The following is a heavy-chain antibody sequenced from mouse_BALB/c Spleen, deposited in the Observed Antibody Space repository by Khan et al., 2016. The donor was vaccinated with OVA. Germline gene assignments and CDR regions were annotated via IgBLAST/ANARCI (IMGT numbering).Heavy chain of an antibody. D-gene: IGHD1-1*01. J-gene: IGHJ2*01. CDR3: ARTGDGSLGY. Sequence: VRLQQSGPEVVKPGASVKISCKASGYTFIDYNMDWVKQSHGKSLEWIGDINPKNGDTFYNQKFMGKATLTVDKSSSTAFMELRSLTSDDTAVYYCARTGDGSLGYWGQGTTLTVAS. CDR1: GYTFIDYN. CDR2: INPKNGDT. V-gene: IGHV1-18*01.